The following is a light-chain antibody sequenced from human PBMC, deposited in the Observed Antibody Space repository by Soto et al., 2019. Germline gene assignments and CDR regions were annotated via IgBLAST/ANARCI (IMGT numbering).Light chain of an antibody. Sequence: DIVMTQSPDSLAVSLGERATIDCKSSQTVLFSSNSKNYLAWYQQKPGQPPKLLIYWASTRKSGVPDRFSGSVSGTDFTLTISSLQAEDVAVYYCHQYYTTPWTFGQGTKVEIK. J-gene: IGKJ1*01. CDR1: QTVLFSSNSKNY. CDR2: WAS. V-gene: IGKV4-1*01. CDR3: HQYYTTPWT.